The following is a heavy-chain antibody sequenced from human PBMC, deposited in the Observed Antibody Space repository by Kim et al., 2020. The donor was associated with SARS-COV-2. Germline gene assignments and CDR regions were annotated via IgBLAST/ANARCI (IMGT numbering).Heavy chain of an antibody. CDR3: TKDTMDV. Sequence: GRSLRLSCAASGFTFSRHDIHWVRQAPGKGLEWVAVISYDGSKKFYADSVKGRFTISRDNSMDTLYLQMNSLRLEDTAVYYCTKDTMDVWGQGTTVTVSS. CDR1: GFTFSRHD. J-gene: IGHJ6*02. V-gene: IGHV3-30*18. CDR2: ISYDGSKK.